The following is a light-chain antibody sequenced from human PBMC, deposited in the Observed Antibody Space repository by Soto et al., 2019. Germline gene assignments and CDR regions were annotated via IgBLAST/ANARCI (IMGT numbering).Light chain of an antibody. CDR3: QHYHNLPYT. V-gene: IGKV1-33*01. J-gene: IGKJ2*01. Sequence: DIQMTQSPSSLSASVGDRVTITCQASQDIGKSLHWYQKKPGKAPNLLMYDASNLETGVPARFSGSRSGTDFTLSINSLQPEDVATYYCQHYHNLPYTFGQVTKLEI. CDR1: QDIGKS. CDR2: DAS.